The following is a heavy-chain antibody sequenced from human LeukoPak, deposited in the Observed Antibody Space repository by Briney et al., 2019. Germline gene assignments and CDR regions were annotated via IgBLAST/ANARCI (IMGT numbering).Heavy chain of an antibody. V-gene: IGHV3-21*01. CDR2: ISSSSSYI. D-gene: IGHD6-19*01. J-gene: IGHJ4*02. CDR3: ARDNSLRAVAVIDY. CDR1: GFTFSSYS. Sequence: GGSLRLSCAASGFTFSSYSMNWVRQAPGKGLEWVSSISSSSSYIYYADSVKGRFTISRDNAKNSLYLQMNSLRAEDTAVYYCARDNSLRAVAVIDYWGQGTLVTVSS.